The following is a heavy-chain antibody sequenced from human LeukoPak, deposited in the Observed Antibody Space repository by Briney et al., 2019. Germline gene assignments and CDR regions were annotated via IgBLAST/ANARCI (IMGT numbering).Heavy chain of an antibody. J-gene: IGHJ4*02. CDR3: ARGGIAAFDY. D-gene: IGHD6-13*01. V-gene: IGHV3-21*01. Sequence: GGSLRLSCAASGFAFSSYSMNWVRQAPGKGLEWVSSISSSSSYIYYADSVKGRFTISRVNAKNSLYLQMNSLRAEDTAVYYCARGGIAAFDYWGQGTLVTVSS. CDR1: GFAFSSYS. CDR2: ISSSSSYI.